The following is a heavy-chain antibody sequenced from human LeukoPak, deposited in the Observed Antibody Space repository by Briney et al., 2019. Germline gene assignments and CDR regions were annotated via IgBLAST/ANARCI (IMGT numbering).Heavy chain of an antibody. J-gene: IGHJ4*02. D-gene: IGHD2-2*01. V-gene: IGHV3-48*01. CDR2: ISSSSSTI. CDR3: ARGTHCSCTSCSVY. Sequence: GGSLRLSCAASGFTFSSYSMNWVRQAPGKGLEWVSYISSSSSTIYYADSVEGRFTISRDNSKNTLDLQMNSLRAEDTAVYYCARGTHCSCTSCSVYWGQGTLVTVSS. CDR1: GFTFSSYS.